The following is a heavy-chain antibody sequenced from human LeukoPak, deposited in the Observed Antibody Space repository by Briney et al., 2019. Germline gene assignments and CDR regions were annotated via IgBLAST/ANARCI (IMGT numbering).Heavy chain of an antibody. CDR3: ARGLSGSNYYYYMDV. V-gene: IGHV3-21*01. CDR1: GFTFSSYS. Sequence: GSLRLSCAASGFTFSSYSMNWVRQAPGKGLEWVSSISSSSSYIYYADSVKGRFTISRDNAKNSLYLQMNSLRAEDTAVYYCARGLSGSNYYYYMDVWGKGTTVTISS. CDR2: ISSSSSYI. J-gene: IGHJ6*03. D-gene: IGHD1-26*01.